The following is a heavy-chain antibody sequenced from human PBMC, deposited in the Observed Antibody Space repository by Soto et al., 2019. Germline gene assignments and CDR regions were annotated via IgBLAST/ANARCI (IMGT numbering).Heavy chain of an antibody. D-gene: IGHD3-10*01. CDR3: ARDPYYCGSGGKGHWFDP. J-gene: IGHJ5*02. CDR2: IWYDGSNK. CDR1: GFTFSSYG. V-gene: IGHV3-33*01. Sequence: QVQLVESGGGVVQPGRCLRLSCAASGFTFSSYGMHWVRQAPGKGLEWVAVIWYDGSNKYYADSVKGRFTISRDNSKNTLYLQLNSLRAEDTAVYYCARDPYYCGSGGKGHWFDPWGQGTLVTVSS.